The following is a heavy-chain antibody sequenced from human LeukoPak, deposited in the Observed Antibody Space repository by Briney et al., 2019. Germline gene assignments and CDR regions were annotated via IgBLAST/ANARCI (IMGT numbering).Heavy chain of an antibody. CDR1: GYSFISYW. Sequence: GESLKISCKGSGYSFISYWIGWVRQMPGKGLEWMGIIYPGDSETRYSPSFQGQVTISADKSISTAYLQWSSLEASDTAMYYCARQVAVAAWEYWGQGTLVTVSS. CDR2: IYPGDSET. V-gene: IGHV5-51*01. J-gene: IGHJ4*02. D-gene: IGHD6-19*01. CDR3: ARQVAVAAWEY.